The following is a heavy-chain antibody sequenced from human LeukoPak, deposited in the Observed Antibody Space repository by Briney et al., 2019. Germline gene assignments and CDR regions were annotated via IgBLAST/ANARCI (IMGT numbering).Heavy chain of an antibody. D-gene: IGHD3-16*02. CDR2: IAVDGTK. CDR3: ASSLSLWANYRCH. Sequence: PGGSLRLSCAASGFTLSNSEMNWVRKAPGKGLEWVSFIAVDGTKYYSDSVKGRFTISRDSAKNSLFLQMNSLRAEDTAVYYCASSLSLWANYRCHWCRGALVTVSS. CDR1: GFTLSNSE. V-gene: IGHV3-48*03. J-gene: IGHJ4*02.